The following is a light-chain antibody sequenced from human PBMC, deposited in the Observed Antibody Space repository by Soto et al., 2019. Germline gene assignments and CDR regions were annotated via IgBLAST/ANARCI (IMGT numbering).Light chain of an antibody. J-gene: IGLJ3*02. CDR3: SSFTTSTTLV. V-gene: IGLV2-14*03. CDR2: DVS. CDR1: NSDVGAYNY. Sequence: QSALTQPASVSWSPGQSITISCAGSNSDVGAYNYVSWYQQHPGKAPKLIIFDVSNRPSGVSDRFSASKSGNTASLTISGLQAEDEADYYCSSFTTSTTLVFGGGTKLTVL.